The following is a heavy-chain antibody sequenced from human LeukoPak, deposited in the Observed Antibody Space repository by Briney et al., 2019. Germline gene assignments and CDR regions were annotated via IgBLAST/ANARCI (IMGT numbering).Heavy chain of an antibody. CDR1: AFTFSSYW. D-gene: IGHD6-13*01. CDR2: IKGDESSI. CDR3: ARDLIAAAGTLRYYGMDV. V-gene: IGHV3-74*01. J-gene: IGHJ6*02. Sequence: PGGSLRLSCAASAFTFSSYWMHWVRQAPGKGLEWVSRIKGDESSINYADSVEGRFTISRDNAKNTVYLQMNSLRAEDTAVYYCARDLIAAAGTLRYYGMDVSGQGTTVTVSS.